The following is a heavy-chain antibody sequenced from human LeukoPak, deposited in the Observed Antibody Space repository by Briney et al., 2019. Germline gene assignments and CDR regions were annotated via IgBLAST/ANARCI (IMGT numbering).Heavy chain of an antibody. D-gene: IGHD5-18*01. CDR1: GGSISSYY. J-gene: IGHJ3*02. CDR2: IYYTGST. Sequence: SETLSLTCTVSGGSISSYYWSWIRQPPGKGLEWIGFIYYTGSTNYNPSLKSRVTISVDTSKNQFSLKLSSATAADTAVYYCASATTMVTYAFDIWGQGTMVTVSS. V-gene: IGHV4-59*01. CDR3: ASATTMVTYAFDI.